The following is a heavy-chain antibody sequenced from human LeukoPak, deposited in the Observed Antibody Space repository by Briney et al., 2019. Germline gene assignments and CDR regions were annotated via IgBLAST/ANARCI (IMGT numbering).Heavy chain of an antibody. CDR1: GFTFSSYE. D-gene: IGHD3-9*01. V-gene: IGHV3-48*03. Sequence: GGSLRLSCAASGFTFSSYEMNWVRQAPGKGLEWVSYISSSGSTIYYADSVKGRFTISRDNAKNSLYLQMNSLRAEDTAVYYCARVGYDILTGYPYFDYWGQGTLVTVSS. CDR3: ARVGYDILTGYPYFDY. J-gene: IGHJ4*02. CDR2: ISSSGSTI.